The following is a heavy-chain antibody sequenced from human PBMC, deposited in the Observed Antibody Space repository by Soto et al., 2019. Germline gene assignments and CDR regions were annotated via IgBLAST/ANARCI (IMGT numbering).Heavy chain of an antibody. V-gene: IGHV4-30-2*01. Sequence: TLSLTCAVSGGSLTSGTYSWNWIRQPPGKGLEWIGYIFPSGTTYYNPSLKSRFPISIDLSKNQFSLNLRSLTGAETAVYYCARCREFDSWGQGTLVTVSS. CDR1: GGSLTSGTYS. J-gene: IGHJ4*02. CDR3: ARCREFDS. CDR2: IFPSGTT.